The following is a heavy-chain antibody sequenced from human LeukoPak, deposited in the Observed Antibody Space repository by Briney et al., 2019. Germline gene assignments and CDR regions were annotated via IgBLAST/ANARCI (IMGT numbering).Heavy chain of an antibody. CDR1: GFTFSSYS. J-gene: IGHJ4*02. CDR2: ISSSSSYI. D-gene: IGHD3-22*01. V-gene: IGHV3-21*01. Sequence: GGSLRLSCAASGFTFSSYSMNWVRQAPGKGLEWVSSISSSSSYIYYADSVKGRFTISRDNAKNSLYLQMNSLRAEDTAVYYCARDTYYYDSSGYGVAGSDYWGQGTLVTVSS. CDR3: ARDTYYYDSSGYGVAGSDY.